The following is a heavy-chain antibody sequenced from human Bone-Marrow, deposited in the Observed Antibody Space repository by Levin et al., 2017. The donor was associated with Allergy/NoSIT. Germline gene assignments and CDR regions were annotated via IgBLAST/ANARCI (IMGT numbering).Heavy chain of an antibody. CDR2: IIPIFGTA. Sequence: KISCKASGGTFSSYAISWVRQAPGQGLEWMGGIIPIFGTANYAQKFQGRVTITADESTSTAYMELSSLRSEDTAVYYCARAPVGEYYFDYWGQGTLVTVSS. CDR1: GGTFSSYA. J-gene: IGHJ4*02. CDR3: ARAPVGEYYFDY. V-gene: IGHV1-69*01.